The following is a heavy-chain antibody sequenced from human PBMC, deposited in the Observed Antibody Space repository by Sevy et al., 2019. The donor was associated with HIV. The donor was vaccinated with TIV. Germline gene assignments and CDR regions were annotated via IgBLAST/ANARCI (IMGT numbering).Heavy chain of an antibody. CDR1: GFTFGSYS. Sequence: GGSLRLSCGASGFTFGSYSMHWVRQVPGKGLEWVSRISDDGRSTTYADSVRGRFTISRDNAKNTLYLQMNGLRADDTAVYYCARDSVTVSGIVLYALDIWGQGTMVTVSS. D-gene: IGHD3-3*01. J-gene: IGHJ3*02. CDR2: ISDDGRST. CDR3: ARDSVTVSGIVLYALDI. V-gene: IGHV3-74*01.